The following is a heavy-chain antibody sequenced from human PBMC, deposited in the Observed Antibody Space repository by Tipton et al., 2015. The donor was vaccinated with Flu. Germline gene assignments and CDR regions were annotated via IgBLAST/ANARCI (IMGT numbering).Heavy chain of an antibody. D-gene: IGHD1-1*01. CDR3: ARGDGGVHAFDI. J-gene: IGHJ3*02. CDR1: GGSISSFY. CDR2: VYYSGSA. V-gene: IGHV4-59*01. Sequence: TLSLTCTVSGGSISSFYWSWIRQPPGKGLEWIGYVYYSGSASYNPSLKSRVTISGDASKNQFSLKLSSVTAADTAVYYCARGDGGVHAFDIWGQGTMVPVSS.